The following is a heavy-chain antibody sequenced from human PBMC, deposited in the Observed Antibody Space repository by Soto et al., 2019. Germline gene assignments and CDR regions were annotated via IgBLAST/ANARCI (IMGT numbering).Heavy chain of an antibody. CDR3: AREEEFQLPSDFYYKALDV. Sequence: GGSLRLSCAASGFIFTNYDIHWVRQAPGKGLEWVAVIGFDGSNQNYGDSVKGRFTISRDNSKNTVNLQMNSLRVEDTAVYYCAREEEFQLPSDFYYKALDVWGQGTTVTVSS. CDR1: GFIFTNYD. CDR2: IGFDGSNQ. D-gene: IGHD2-2*01. J-gene: IGHJ6*02. V-gene: IGHV3-33*01.